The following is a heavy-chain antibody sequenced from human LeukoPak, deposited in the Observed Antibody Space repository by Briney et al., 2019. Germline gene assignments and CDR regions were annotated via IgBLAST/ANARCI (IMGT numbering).Heavy chain of an antibody. V-gene: IGHV4-30-4*01. J-gene: IGHJ3*02. CDR3: ARESSYYDSSGYTSDAFDI. D-gene: IGHD3-22*01. Sequence: SQTLSLTCTVSGGSISSGDYYWSWIRQPPGKGLEWIGYIYYSGSTYYNPSLKSRVTISVDTSKNQFSLKLSSVTAADTAVYYRARESSYYDSSGYTSDAFDIWGQGTMVTVSS. CDR1: GGSISSGDYY. CDR2: IYYSGST.